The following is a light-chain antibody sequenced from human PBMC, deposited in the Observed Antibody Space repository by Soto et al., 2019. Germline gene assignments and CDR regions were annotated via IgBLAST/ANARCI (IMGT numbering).Light chain of an antibody. J-gene: IGKJ1*01. Sequence: DIQMTQSPSSLSASVGDRVTITCRASEGIRSRLGWYQQKPGKAPKLLISVASNLQSGIPARFSGSGSGTEFTLTISSLQPEDFATYYCLQHNYYPRTFGQGTKVEIK. CDR3: LQHNYYPRT. CDR2: VAS. CDR1: EGIRSR. V-gene: IGKV1-17*01.